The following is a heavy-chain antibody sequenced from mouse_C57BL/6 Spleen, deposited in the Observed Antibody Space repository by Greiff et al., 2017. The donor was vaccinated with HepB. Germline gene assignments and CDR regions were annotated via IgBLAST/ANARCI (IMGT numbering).Heavy chain of an antibody. CDR1: RFTFSDYY. V-gene: IGHV5-16*01. J-gene: IGHJ4*01. Sequence: DVKLVESEGGLVQPGSSMKLSCTASRFTFSDYYMAWVRQVPEKGLEWVANINYDGSSTYYLDSLKSRFIISRDNAKNILYLQMSSLKSEDTATYYCARSLMDYWGQGTSVTVSS. CDR2: INYDGSST. CDR3: ARSLMDY.